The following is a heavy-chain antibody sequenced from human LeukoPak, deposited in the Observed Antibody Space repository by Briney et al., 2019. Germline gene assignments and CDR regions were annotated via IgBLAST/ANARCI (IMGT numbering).Heavy chain of an antibody. CDR1: GGSISSSSYY. V-gene: IGHV4-39*07. CDR2: IYYSGST. CDR3: ARRGTVLTSFDY. J-gene: IGHJ4*02. Sequence: PSETLSLTCTVSGGSISSSSYYWGWIRQPPGKGLEWTGSIYYSGSTYYNPSLKSRVTMSVDTSKNQFSLKLSSVTAADTAVYYCARRGTVLTSFDYWGQGTLVTVSS. D-gene: IGHD4-23*01.